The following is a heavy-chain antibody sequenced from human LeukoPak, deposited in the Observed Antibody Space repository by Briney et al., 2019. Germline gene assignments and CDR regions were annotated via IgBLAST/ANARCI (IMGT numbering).Heavy chain of an antibody. CDR1: GYTFTSYG. D-gene: IGHD3-22*01. Sequence: ASVKVSCKASGYTFTSYGISWVRQAPGQGLEWMGWISAYNGNTNYAQKLQGRVTMTTDTSTSTAYMELRSLRSDDTAVYYCAKNYYDGSGYYMAEGNYFDYWGQGTLVTVSS. J-gene: IGHJ4*02. V-gene: IGHV1-18*01. CDR2: ISAYNGNT. CDR3: AKNYYDGSGYYMAEGNYFDY.